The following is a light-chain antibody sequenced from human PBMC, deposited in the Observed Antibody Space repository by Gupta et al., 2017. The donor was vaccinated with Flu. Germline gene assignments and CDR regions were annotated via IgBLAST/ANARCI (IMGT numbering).Light chain of an antibody. CDR3: MQTLQSPVA. CDR1: QSLLHSNGYNY. CDR2: LAS. Sequence: ISCRSSQSLLHSNGYNYLDWYVQKPGQSPQLLIYLASNRASGVPDRFIARGSGTDFTLKIRRVEAEDVGVYYCMQTLQSPVAFGQWTKVEIK. J-gene: IGKJ1*01. V-gene: IGKV2-28*01.